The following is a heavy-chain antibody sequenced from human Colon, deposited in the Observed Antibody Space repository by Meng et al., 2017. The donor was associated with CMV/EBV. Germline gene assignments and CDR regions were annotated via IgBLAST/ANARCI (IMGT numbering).Heavy chain of an antibody. CDR3: ARAGGYYDTSGLDY. J-gene: IGHJ4*02. D-gene: IGHD3-22*01. CDR2: INGDGSTT. V-gene: IGHV3-74*01. Sequence: VQVVESGGNLVQPGGSLRLSCAASGFTFSSNWMHWVRQAPGKGLVWVSRINGDGSTTNYADSVKGRFTISRDIAKNILYLQMNSLRADDTALYYCARAGGYYDTSGLDYWGQGTLVTASS. CDR1: GFTFSSNW.